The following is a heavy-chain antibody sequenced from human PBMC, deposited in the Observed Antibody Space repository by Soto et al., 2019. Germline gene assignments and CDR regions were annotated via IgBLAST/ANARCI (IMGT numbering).Heavy chain of an antibody. V-gene: IGHV3-7*01. Sequence: GKGLEWVANIKQGGNEKFYVDSVKGRFTISRDNAKKSLFLQMNSLRPEDTAVYYCVGALTYEVPYYYYGMDVCGEGPMVT. CDR3: VGALTYEVPYYYYGMDV. CDR2: IKQGGNEK. J-gene: IGHJ6*01. D-gene: IGHD3-16*01.